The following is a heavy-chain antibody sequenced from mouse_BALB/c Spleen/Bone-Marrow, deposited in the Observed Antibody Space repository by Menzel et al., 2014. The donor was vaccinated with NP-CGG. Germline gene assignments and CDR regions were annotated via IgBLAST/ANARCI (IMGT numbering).Heavy chain of an antibody. D-gene: IGHD3-2*02. J-gene: IGHJ4*01. CDR3: GGKSGTWGMDN. Sequence: VHLVESGPGLVAPSQSLSITCTVSGFSLSRYSVHWFRQPPGKGLEWLGMIWGGGSTDYNSALKSRLSISKDNSKSQVVLKKNSLQTDDAAMYYYGGKSGTWGMDNWGQGTPVTVSS. CDR2: IWGGGST. V-gene: IGHV2-6-4*01. CDR1: GFSLSRYS.